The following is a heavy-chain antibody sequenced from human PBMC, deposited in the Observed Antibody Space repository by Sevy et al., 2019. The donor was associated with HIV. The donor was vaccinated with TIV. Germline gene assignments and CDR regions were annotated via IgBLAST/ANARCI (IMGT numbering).Heavy chain of an antibody. CDR1: GGSFSDFY. D-gene: IGHD3-3*01. Sequence: SETLYLTCTVYGGSFSDFYWNWIRQSPGKGLEWIGEINHREVTNYNPSLKSRATISAVASNRQFSLKLTSVTAADTAVYYCVRFDTKIKIFGVPRGAYWGPGTLVTVSS. CDR2: INHREVT. CDR3: VRFDTKIKIFGVPRGAY. V-gene: IGHV4-34*01. J-gene: IGHJ4*02.